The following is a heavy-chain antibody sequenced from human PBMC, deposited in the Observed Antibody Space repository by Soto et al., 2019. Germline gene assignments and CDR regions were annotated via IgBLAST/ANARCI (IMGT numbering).Heavy chain of an antibody. J-gene: IGHJ4*02. Sequence: QVQLQESGPGLVKPSETLSLTCTVSGGSISGSYWSWIRQPPGKGLEWIGYIYYSGSTNYNPSLKSRVTISVDTSKNQFSLKLSSVTAADTAVYYCARDSRSTGTMFDYWGQGTLVTVSS. V-gene: IGHV4-59*01. CDR3: ARDSRSTGTMFDY. CDR2: IYYSGST. D-gene: IGHD4-17*01. CDR1: GGSISGSY.